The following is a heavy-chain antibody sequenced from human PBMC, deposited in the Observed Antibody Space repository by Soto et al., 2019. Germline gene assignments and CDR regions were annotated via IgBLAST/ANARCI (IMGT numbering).Heavy chain of an antibody. V-gene: IGHV1-69*13. D-gene: IGHD3-10*01. CDR3: ARDLDYYGSGNYYNRIDY. Sequence: GASVKVSCKASGGTFSSYAISWVRQAPGQGLEWMGGIIPIFGTANYAQKFQGRVTITADESTSTAYMELSSLRSEDTAVYYCARDLDYYGSGNYYNRIDYWGQGTLVTVSS. CDR1: GGTFSSYA. J-gene: IGHJ4*02. CDR2: IIPIFGTA.